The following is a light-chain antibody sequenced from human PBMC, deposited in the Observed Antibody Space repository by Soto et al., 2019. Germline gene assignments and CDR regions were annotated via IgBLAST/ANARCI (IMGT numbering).Light chain of an antibody. CDR3: SSYAGGNNWV. Sequence: QSALTQPPSASGSPGQSVTISCTGTSSDVGDYNYVSWYQQHPGKAPKLMIYEVSKRPSGVPDRFSGSKTGNTASLTVCGLQAEDEADYYCSSYAGGNNWVFGGGTTLTVL. J-gene: IGLJ3*02. V-gene: IGLV2-8*01. CDR2: EVS. CDR1: SSDVGDYNY.